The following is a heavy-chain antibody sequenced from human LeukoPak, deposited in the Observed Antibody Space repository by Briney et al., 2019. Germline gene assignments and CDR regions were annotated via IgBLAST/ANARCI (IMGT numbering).Heavy chain of an antibody. Sequence: SETLSLTCTVSGGSISSSSYYWGWIRQPPGKGLEWIGSIYYSGSTHYNPSLKSRVTISVDTSKSQFSLKLSSVTAADTAVYYCATAGYSSSWAFDYWGQGTLVTVSS. CDR2: IYYSGST. J-gene: IGHJ4*02. CDR1: GGSISSSSYY. D-gene: IGHD6-13*01. V-gene: IGHV4-39*01. CDR3: ATAGYSSSWAFDY.